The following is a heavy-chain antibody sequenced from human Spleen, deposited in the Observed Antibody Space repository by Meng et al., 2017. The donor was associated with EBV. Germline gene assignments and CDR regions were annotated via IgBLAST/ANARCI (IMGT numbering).Heavy chain of an antibody. V-gene: IGHV1-2*04. CDR1: GYSFIVYY. J-gene: IGHJ4*02. CDR3: ARGSDFWSGSFDY. CDR2: INPNSGGA. Sequence: GQLVQSGTEVKRPGASVKVSCKASGYSFIVYYIHWVRQAPGQGLEWMGWINPNSGGATYAQKFQGWVTMTRDTSISTAYMELSRLTSDATAVYYCARGSDFWSGSFDYWGQGTLVTVSS. D-gene: IGHD3-3*01.